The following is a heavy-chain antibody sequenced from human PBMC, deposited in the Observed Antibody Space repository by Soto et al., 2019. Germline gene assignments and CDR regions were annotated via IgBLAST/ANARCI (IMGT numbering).Heavy chain of an antibody. D-gene: IGHD3-10*01. Sequence: GGSLRLSCAASGFTFSSYAMSWVRQAPGKGLEWVSAISGSGGSTYYADSVKGRFTISRDNSKNTVFLHMDSLSAEDTAVYYRAKDRHYPRDYFHYWGQGTLVTVSS. CDR3: AKDRHYPRDYFHY. V-gene: IGHV3-23*01. CDR2: ISGSGGST. J-gene: IGHJ4*02. CDR1: GFTFSSYA.